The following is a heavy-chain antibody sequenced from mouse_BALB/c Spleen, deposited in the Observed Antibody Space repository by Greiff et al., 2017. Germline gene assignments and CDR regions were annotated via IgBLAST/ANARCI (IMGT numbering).Heavy chain of an antibody. J-gene: IGHJ4*01. D-gene: IGHD5-1-1*01. CDR2: IRNKANGYTT. V-gene: IGHV7-3*02. CDR3: ARGLIRGGYYAMDY. CDR1: GFTFTDYY. Sequence: EVQLVESGGGLVQPGGSLRLSCATSGFTFTDYYMSWVRQPPGKALEWLGFIRNKANGYTTEYSASVKGRFTISRDNSQSILYLQMNTLRAEDSATYYCARGLIRGGYYAMDYWGQGTSVTVSS.